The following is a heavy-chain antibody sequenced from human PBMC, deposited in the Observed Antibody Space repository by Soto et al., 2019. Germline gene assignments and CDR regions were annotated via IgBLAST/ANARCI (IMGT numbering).Heavy chain of an antibody. D-gene: IGHD5-12*01. CDR1: GYIFTGYY. J-gene: IGHJ4*02. CDR2: INPKNGAT. CDR3: ARARGQNSGYF. V-gene: IGHV1-2*02. Sequence: EASVKVSRKASGYIFTGYYMPWVRHAPGQGLEWMGWINPKNGATKSLQNFQGRVAMTMDTSISTFYMELSWLTSDDTAVYYCARARGQNSGYFWGQGTLVTVSS.